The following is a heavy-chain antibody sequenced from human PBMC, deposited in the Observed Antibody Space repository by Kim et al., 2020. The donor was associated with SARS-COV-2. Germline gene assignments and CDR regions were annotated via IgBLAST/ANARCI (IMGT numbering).Heavy chain of an antibody. J-gene: IGHJ4*02. V-gene: IGHV3-21*01. CDR3: ATFIAAAGTRT. Sequence: IYYAASVKGRFTISRANAKNSLYLQMNSLRAEDTAVYYCATFIAAAGTRTWGQGTLVTVSS. D-gene: IGHD6-13*01. CDR2: I.